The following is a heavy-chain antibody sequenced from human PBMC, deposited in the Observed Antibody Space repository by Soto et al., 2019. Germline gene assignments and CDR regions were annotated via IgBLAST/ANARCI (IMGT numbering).Heavy chain of an antibody. Sequence: ASVKVSCKASGYIFTNNDVSWVRQATGQGLEWTGWMNPGSGDTGYAQKFQGRVTMTRNISIATAYMELSSLRADDTAIYYCARMASFGSLNWFDPWGQGTLVTVSS. D-gene: IGHD5-18*01. CDR1: GYIFTNND. CDR2: MNPGSGDT. V-gene: IGHV1-8*01. J-gene: IGHJ5*02. CDR3: ARMASFGSLNWFDP.